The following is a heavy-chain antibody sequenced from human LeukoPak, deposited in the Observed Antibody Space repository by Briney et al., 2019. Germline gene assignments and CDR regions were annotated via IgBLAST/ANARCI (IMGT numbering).Heavy chain of an antibody. D-gene: IGHD1-26*01. J-gene: IGHJ4*02. Sequence: GGSLRLFCAASGFTFSSYEMHWVRQAPGKGLEWVSYISSSCSTIYYADSVKRRFTISRDNAKNSLHLQMNSLRAGDTAVYYCASALGSVGATKDYWGQGTLVTVSS. CDR3: ASALGSVGATKDY. V-gene: IGHV3-48*03. CDR2: ISSSCSTI. CDR1: GFTFSSYE.